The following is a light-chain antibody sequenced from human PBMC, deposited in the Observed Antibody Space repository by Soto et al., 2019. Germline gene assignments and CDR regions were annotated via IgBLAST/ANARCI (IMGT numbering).Light chain of an antibody. CDR1: QSISSW. Sequence: DIQMTQSPSTLSASVGDRVSITCRASQSISSWLAWFQQKPGTAPKLLIYDASSLESGVPSRFSGSGSGTDFTLTTSSLQPVDFATYYCQQYKSYSWTFGQGTKVEIK. CDR3: QQYKSYSWT. V-gene: IGKV1-5*01. J-gene: IGKJ1*01. CDR2: DAS.